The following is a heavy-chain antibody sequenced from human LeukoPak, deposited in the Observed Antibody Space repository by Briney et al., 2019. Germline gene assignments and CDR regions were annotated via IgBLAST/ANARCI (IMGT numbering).Heavy chain of an antibody. CDR1: GGSISSCSYY. CDR2: IYYSGST. V-gene: IGHV4-39*07. CDR3: ARRRGSYRYPFDY. D-gene: IGHD3-16*02. J-gene: IGHJ4*02. Sequence: SETLSLTCTVSGGSISSCSYYWGWIPQPPGKGLEWVGSIYYSGSTYYNPSLKSRVTISVDTSKNQFSLKLSSVTAADTAVYFCARRRGSYRYPFDYWGQGTLVTVSS.